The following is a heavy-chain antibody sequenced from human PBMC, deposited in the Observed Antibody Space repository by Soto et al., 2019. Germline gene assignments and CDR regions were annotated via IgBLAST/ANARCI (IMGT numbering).Heavy chain of an antibody. J-gene: IGHJ6*02. CDR3: ARVHCSGTSCGMDV. Sequence: PGGSLRLSCTASGFTSSGYSMNWVRQAPGKGLEWLSSISDSSSYIYYAGTVKGRFPISRDNAKNSVYLQMNSLRAEDTAVYYCARVHCSGTSCGMDVWGQGTTVTVSS. CDR1: GFTSSGYS. D-gene: IGHD2-2*01. CDR2: ISDSSSYI. V-gene: IGHV3-21*01.